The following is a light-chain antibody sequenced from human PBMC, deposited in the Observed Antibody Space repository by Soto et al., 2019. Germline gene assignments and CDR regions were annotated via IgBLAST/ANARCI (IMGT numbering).Light chain of an antibody. V-gene: IGLV2-14*01. J-gene: IGLJ1*01. CDR2: DVS. CDR3: SSYTSSSTPLYV. Sequence: QSVLTQPAPVSGSPGQSITISCTGTSRDVGGYNYVSWYQQHPGKAPKLMIYDVSNRPSGVSNRFSGSKSGNTASLTISGLQAEDEADYYCSSYTSSSTPLYVFGTGTKVTVL. CDR1: SRDVGGYNY.